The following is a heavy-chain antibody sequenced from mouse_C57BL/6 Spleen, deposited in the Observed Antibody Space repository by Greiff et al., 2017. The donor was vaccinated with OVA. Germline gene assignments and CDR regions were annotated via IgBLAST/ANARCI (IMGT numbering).Heavy chain of an antibody. Sequence: VQLQQSGPELVKPGASVKISCKASGYTFTDYYMNWVKQSPGKSLEWIGDINPNNGGTSYNQKFKGKATLTVDKSSSTAYMELHSLTSEDAAVYYYERGGYGSSGAFDDWGPGTSVTVSS. CDR1: GYTFTDYY. CDR3: ERGGYGSSGAFDD. D-gene: IGHD1-1*01. V-gene: IGHV1-26*01. J-gene: IGHJ4*01. CDR2: INPNNGGT.